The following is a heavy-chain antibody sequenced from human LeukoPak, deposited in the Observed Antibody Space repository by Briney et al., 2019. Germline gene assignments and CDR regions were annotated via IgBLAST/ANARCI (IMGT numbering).Heavy chain of an antibody. CDR1: GGSISSYY. J-gene: IGHJ4*02. CDR3: ARRTKKNTFDY. Sequence: PSEILSLTCTVSGGSISSYYWSWIRQPPGKGLEWIGCIYYSESTNYNPSLESRVTISVDTSKSQFSVKLTSVTAAATAVYYCARRTKKNTFDYWGQGTLVTVSS. CDR2: IYYSEST. V-gene: IGHV4-59*08.